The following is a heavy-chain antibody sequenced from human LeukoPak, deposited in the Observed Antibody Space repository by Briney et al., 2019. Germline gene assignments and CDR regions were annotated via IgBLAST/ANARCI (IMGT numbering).Heavy chain of an antibody. D-gene: IGHD2-15*01. CDR1: GFTFSSYG. CDR2: IWYDGSNK. V-gene: IGHV3-30*02. CDR3: AKSQVARGTATEFDY. Sequence: PGGSLRLSCAASGFTFSSYGMHWVRQAPGKGLEWVAVIWYDGSNKYYADSVKGRFTISRDNSKNTLYLQMNSLRAEDTAVYYCAKSQVARGTATEFDYWGQGTLVTVSS. J-gene: IGHJ4*02.